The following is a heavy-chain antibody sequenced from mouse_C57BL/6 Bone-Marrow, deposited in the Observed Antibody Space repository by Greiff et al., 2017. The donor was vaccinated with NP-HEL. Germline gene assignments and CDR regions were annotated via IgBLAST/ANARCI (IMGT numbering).Heavy chain of an antibody. J-gene: IGHJ3*02. V-gene: IGHV1-19*01. CDR1: GYTFTDYY. Sequence: EVKLQESGPVLVKPGASVKMSCKASGYTFTDYYMNWVKQSHGKSLEWIGVINPYNGGTSYNQKFEGKATLTVDKSSSTAYMELNSLTSEDSAVYYCARGILRRWGQGTLVTVSA. CDR2: INPYNGGT. CDR3: ARGILRR. D-gene: IGHD1-1*01.